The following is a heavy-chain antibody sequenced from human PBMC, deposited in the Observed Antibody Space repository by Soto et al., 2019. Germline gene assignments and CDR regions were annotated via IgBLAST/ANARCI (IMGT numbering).Heavy chain of an antibody. Sequence: ASVKVSCKASGYTFTGYYMHWVRQAPGQGLEWMGWINPNSGGTNYAQKFQGRVTMTRDTSISTAYMELSRLRSDDTAVYYCARDRGLQYYYAMDVWGQGTTVTAP. D-gene: IGHD4-4*01. CDR1: GYTFTGYY. J-gene: IGHJ6*02. CDR2: INPNSGGT. CDR3: ARDRGLQYYYAMDV. V-gene: IGHV1-2*02.